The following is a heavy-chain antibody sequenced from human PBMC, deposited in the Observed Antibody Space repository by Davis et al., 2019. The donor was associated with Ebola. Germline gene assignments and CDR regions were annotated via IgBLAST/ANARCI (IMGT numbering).Heavy chain of an antibody. V-gene: IGHV4-34*01. CDR3: ARQGSGWRNYGMDV. J-gene: IGHJ6*02. Sequence: GSLRLSCAVYGGSFSGYYWSWIRQPPGKGLEWIGEINHSGSTNYNPSLKSRVTISVDTSKNQFSLKLSSVTAADTAVHYCARQGSGWRNYGMDVWGQGTTVTVSS. CDR1: GGSFSGYY. D-gene: IGHD6-19*01. CDR2: INHSGST.